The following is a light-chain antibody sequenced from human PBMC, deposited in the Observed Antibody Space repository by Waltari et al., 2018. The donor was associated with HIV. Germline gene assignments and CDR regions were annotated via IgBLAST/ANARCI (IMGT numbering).Light chain of an antibody. Sequence: SYDLTQPPSVSVSSEQTATAPCSGVNLGHNSVSWYQQRSGQSPVLVIYQDTKRPPGIPDRFFGSTSENTATLTINETQPLDEAHYSCQAWDSGTIVFGGGTSLTVL. CDR3: QAWDSGTIV. CDR2: QDT. CDR1: NLGHNS. V-gene: IGLV3-1*01. J-gene: IGLJ3*02.